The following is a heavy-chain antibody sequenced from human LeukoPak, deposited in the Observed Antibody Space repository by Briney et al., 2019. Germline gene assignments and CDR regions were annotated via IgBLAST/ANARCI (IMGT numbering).Heavy chain of an antibody. CDR1: GFTFSSYG. V-gene: IGHV3-21*04. Sequence: GGSLRLSCAASGFTFSSYGMHWVRQAPGKGLEWVSSISSSSSYIYYADSVKGRFTISRDNAKNSLYLQMNSLRAEDTAVYYCARDGSGSHNFDYWGQGTLVTVSS. J-gene: IGHJ4*02. D-gene: IGHD3-10*01. CDR3: ARDGSGSHNFDY. CDR2: ISSSSSYI.